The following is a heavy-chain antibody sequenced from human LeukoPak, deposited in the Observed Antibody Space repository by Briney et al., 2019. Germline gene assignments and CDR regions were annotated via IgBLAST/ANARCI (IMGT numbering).Heavy chain of an antibody. CDR3: ARDLHGSRGEFDY. CDR1: GDSVTSGI. J-gene: IGHJ4*02. V-gene: IGHV6-1*01. CDR2: TYHWSKWFN. Sequence: SQTLSLTCAISGDSVTSGIWNWIRQSPSRGLEWLGRTYHWSKWFNDYAVSVESRMTINVDTSRNQFSLQLNSVTPEDTAVYYCARDLHGSRGEFDYWGQGTLVTVSS. D-gene: IGHD3-16*01.